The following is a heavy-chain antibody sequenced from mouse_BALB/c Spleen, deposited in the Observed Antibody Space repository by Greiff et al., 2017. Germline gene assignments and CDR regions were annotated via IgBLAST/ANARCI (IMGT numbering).Heavy chain of an antibody. CDR3: ARDYYDCSDWYFDV. CDR2: INPSTGYT. V-gene: IGHV1-7*01. J-gene: IGHJ1*01. Sequence: QVQLQQSGAELAKPGASVKMSCKASGYTFTSYWMHWVKQRPGQGLEWIGYINPSTGYTEYNQKFKDKATLTADKSSSTAYMQLSSLTSEDSAVYCGARDYYDCSDWYFDVWGAGTTVTVSS. D-gene: IGHD1-1*01. CDR1: GYTFTSYW.